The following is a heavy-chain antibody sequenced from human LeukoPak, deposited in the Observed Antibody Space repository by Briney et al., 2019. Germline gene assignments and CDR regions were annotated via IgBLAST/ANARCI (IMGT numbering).Heavy chain of an antibody. V-gene: IGHV4-61*02. CDR2: ISNEGST. D-gene: IGHD3-10*01. Sequence: PSQTLSLTCTVSGGSISSDNYYWIWIRQPAGKGLVWIGRISNEGSTNYNPFLNRRLTILLDASKNQFSQNLSSMTAADTALYFCARGTLIRGVHTAPDTWGGGNLVTVSS. J-gene: IGHJ5*02. CDR1: GGSISSDNYY. CDR3: ARGTLIRGVHTAPDT.